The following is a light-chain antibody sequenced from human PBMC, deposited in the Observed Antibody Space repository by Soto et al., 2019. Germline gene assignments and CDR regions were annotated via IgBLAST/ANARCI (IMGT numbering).Light chain of an antibody. J-gene: IGLJ1*01. Sequence: QSALTQPSSVSGSPGQSITISFTGTSMDVGGYTPVSWYQHHPGKAPKLKLYDVGDRPSGVSYRFSGSKSGNTASLTISGLQAADEADYFCSSYTSSMTNVFGSGTKVTVL. CDR1: SMDVGGYTP. CDR2: DVG. V-gene: IGLV2-14*03. CDR3: SSYTSSMTNV.